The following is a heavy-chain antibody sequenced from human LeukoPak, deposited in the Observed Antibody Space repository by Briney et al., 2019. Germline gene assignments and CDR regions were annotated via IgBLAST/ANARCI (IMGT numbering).Heavy chain of an antibody. CDR1: GGSISSGGYY. CDR2: IYHSGST. CDR3: ARVTPYDFWSGHDAFDI. V-gene: IGHV4-30-2*01. D-gene: IGHD3-3*01. J-gene: IGHJ3*02. Sequence: SETLSLTCTVSGGSISSGGYYWSWIRQPPGKGLEWIGYIYHSGSTYYNPSLKSRVTISVDTSKNQFSLKLSSVTAADTAVYYCARVTPYDFWSGHDAFDIWGQGTMVTVSS.